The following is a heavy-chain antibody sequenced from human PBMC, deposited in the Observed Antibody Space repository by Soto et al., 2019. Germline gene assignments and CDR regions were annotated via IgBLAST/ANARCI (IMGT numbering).Heavy chain of an antibody. J-gene: IGHJ6*03. Sequence: SGPTLVNPTQTLTLTCTFSGFSLSTSGVGVGWIRQPPGKALEWLALIYWDDDKRYSPSLKSRLTITKDTSKNQVVLTMTNMDPVDTATYYCARQRWGRFLEWLPLMDVWGKGTTVTVSS. V-gene: IGHV2-5*02. D-gene: IGHD3-3*01. CDR2: IYWDDDK. CDR3: ARQRWGRFLEWLPLMDV. CDR1: GFSLSTSGVG.